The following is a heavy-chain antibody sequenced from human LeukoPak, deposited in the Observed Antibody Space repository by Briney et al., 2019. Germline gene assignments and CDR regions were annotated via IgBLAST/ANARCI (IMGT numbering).Heavy chain of an antibody. D-gene: IGHD2-21*02. CDR3: ARHGSDWTFDF. V-gene: IGHV4-31*03. Sequence: SETLSLTCTVSGGSINTGGYYWSWIRQHPGKGLEWIGFIHYSGSTYYNPSLRSRVTMSVDTSENQFSLEVSSVTAADTAVYYCARHGSDWTFDFWGQGLLVSVSS. CDR2: IHYSGST. J-gene: IGHJ4*02. CDR1: GGSINTGGYY.